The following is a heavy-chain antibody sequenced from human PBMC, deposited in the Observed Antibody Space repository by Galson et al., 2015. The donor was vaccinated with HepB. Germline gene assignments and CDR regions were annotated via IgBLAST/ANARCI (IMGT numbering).Heavy chain of an antibody. Sequence: SLRLSCAASGFTFSSYAMSWVRQAPGKGLEWVSAISGSGGSTYYADSVKGRFTISRDNSKNTLYLQMNSLRAEDTAVYYCAKDHYGSGSYYTGWNYWGQGTLVTVSS. V-gene: IGHV3-23*01. J-gene: IGHJ4*02. CDR1: GFTFSSYA. D-gene: IGHD3-10*01. CDR3: AKDHYGSGSYYTGWNY. CDR2: ISGSGGST.